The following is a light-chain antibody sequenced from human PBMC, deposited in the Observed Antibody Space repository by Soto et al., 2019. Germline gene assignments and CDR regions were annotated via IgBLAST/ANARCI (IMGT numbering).Light chain of an antibody. Sequence: QTVVTQEPSFSVSPGGTVTLTCGLSSGSVFTSYYPSWYQQTPGQAPRTLIYNTNTRSSRVPDRFSGSILGNKAALTITGAQADDESDYYCVLCVDTGILVFGGGTKLTVL. CDR3: VLCVDTGILV. CDR2: NTN. J-gene: IGLJ2*01. V-gene: IGLV8-61*01. CDR1: SGSVFTSYY.